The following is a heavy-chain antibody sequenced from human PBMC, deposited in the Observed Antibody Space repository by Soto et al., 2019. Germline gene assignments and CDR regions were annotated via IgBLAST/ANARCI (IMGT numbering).Heavy chain of an antibody. CDR1: GDSVSSNSAA. CDR3: ARHIVGATISWFDP. J-gene: IGHJ5*02. V-gene: IGHV6-1*01. Sequence: TLSLTCAISGDSVSSNSAAWNWIRQSPSRGLEWLGRTYYRSKWYNDYAVSVKSRITINPGTSKNQFSLQLNSVTPEDTAVYYCARHIVGATISWFDPWGQGTLVTVSS. D-gene: IGHD1-26*01. CDR2: TYYRSKWYN.